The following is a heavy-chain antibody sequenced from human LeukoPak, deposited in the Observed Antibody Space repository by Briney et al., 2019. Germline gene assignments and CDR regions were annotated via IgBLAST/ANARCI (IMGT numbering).Heavy chain of an antibody. V-gene: IGHV3-48*03. CDR3: ARDLGYSSTWSF. CDR2: INQSGDTI. Sequence: GGSLRLSCVASGFIFSSSEMNWVRQAPGKGVEWICYINQSGDTITYADSVKGRFTISRDNAKNSLFLQTSSLRADDTATYYCARDLGYSSTWSFGGQGSLVIVSS. J-gene: IGHJ4*02. CDR1: GFIFSSSE. D-gene: IGHD6-13*01.